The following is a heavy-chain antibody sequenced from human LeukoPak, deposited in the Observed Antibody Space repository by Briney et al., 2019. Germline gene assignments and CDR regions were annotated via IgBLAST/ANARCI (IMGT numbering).Heavy chain of an antibody. V-gene: IGHV4-59*01. D-gene: IGHD3-3*01. Sequence: SETLSLTCTVSGGSISSYYWSWIRQPPGKGLEWIGYIYYSGSTNYNPSLKSRVTISVDTSKNQFSLKLSSVTAADTAVYYCPGDPFRTTNYVFWVGYFPGGVWAVWGKGTRVTVPS. CDR2: IYYSGST. J-gene: IGHJ3*01. CDR1: GGSISSYY. CDR3: PGDPFRTTNYVFWVGYFPGGVWAV.